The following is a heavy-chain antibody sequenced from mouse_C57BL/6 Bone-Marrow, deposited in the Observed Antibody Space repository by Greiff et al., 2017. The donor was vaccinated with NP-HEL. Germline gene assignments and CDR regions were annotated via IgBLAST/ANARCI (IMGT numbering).Heavy chain of an antibody. V-gene: IGHV1-81*01. D-gene: IGHD1-1*01. J-gene: IGHJ1*03. CDR3: ARYYYYGSSYFDV. Sequence: VHLVESGAELARPGASVKLSCKASGYTFTSYGISWVKQRTGQGLEWIGEIYPRSGNTYYNEKFKGKATLTADKSSSTAYMELRSLTSEDSAVYFCARYYYYGSSYFDVWGTGTTVTVSS. CDR2: IYPRSGNT. CDR1: GYTFTSYG.